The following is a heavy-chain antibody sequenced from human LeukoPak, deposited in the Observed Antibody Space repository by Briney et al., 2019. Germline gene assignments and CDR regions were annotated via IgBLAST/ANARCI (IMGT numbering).Heavy chain of an antibody. CDR3: ARRWELPRRGNWFDP. J-gene: IGHJ5*02. V-gene: IGHV1-69*13. D-gene: IGHD1-26*01. CDR1: GGTFSSYA. Sequence: SVKVSCKASGGTFSSYAISWVRQAPGQGLEWMGGIIPIFGTANYAQKFQGRVTITADESTSTAYMELSSLRSEDTAVYYCARRWELPRRGNWFDPWGQGTLVTVSS. CDR2: IIPIFGTA.